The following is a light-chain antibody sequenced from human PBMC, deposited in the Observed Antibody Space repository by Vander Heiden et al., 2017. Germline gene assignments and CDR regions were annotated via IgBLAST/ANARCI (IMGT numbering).Light chain of an antibody. CDR1: SSDVGGYNF. J-gene: IGLJ2*01. CDR2: DVS. Sequence: QSALTQPASVSGSPGQSITISCTGTSSDVGGYNFVSWYQQHPGKAPKLMIYDVSHRPSGVSNRFSGSKSGNTASLTIAGLQAEDEADYYCSSCTSSTTLVVFGGGTKLTVL. CDR3: SSCTSSTTLVV. V-gene: IGLV2-14*01.